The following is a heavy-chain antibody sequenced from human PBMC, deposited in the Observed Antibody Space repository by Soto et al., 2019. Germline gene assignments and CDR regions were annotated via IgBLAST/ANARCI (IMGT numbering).Heavy chain of an antibody. CDR1: GGTFSSYA. CDR2: IIPIFGKA. D-gene: IGHD1-26*01. J-gene: IGHJ6*02. V-gene: IGHV1-69*01. CDR3: ARVSGGSYSLDYYCGMDV. Sequence: QVQLVQSGAEVKKPGSSVKVSCKASGGTFSSYAISWVRQAPGQGLEWMGGIIPIFGKANYAQKFQGRVTITADESTSTAYMELSSLRSEDTAVYYCARVSGGSYSLDYYCGMDVWGQGTTVTVSS.